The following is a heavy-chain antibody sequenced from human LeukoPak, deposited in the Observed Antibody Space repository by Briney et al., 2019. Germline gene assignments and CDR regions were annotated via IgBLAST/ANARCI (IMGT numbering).Heavy chain of an antibody. J-gene: IGHJ4*02. CDR1: GCTFSSYD. Sequence: PGRSLRLSCAASGCTFSSYDIHRVRQAPGKGLEWVAAIWHDGSNEYYVDSVKGRFTISRDNSKNTLYLQMNSLRAEDTAVYYCARDNSRTLDYWGQGTLVTVSS. CDR3: ARDNSRTLDY. CDR2: IWHDGSNE. V-gene: IGHV3-33*01.